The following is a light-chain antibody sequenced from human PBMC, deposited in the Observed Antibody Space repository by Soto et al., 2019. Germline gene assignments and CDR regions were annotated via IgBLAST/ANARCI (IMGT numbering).Light chain of an antibody. J-gene: IGKJ1*01. CDR1: QSIRNY. V-gene: IGKV1-39*01. Sequence: DIQMTQSPSSLSASVGDRVTISCRASQSIRNYVSWYQQKPGTAPKLLIRAASTLQSGVPSMFSFSGSGTDYTLTISSVQIEDFATYFCQQTDSTPQTFGQGTNVEI. CDR3: QQTDSTPQT. CDR2: AAS.